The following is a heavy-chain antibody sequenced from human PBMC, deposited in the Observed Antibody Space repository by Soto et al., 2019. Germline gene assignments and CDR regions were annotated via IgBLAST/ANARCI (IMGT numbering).Heavy chain of an antibody. CDR2: IYYSGST. Sequence: SKTLSLTCTVSGGSISSYYWSWIRQPPGKGLEWIGYIYYSGSTNYNPSLKSRVTISVDTSKNQFSLKLSSVTAADTAVYYCARGRTMVRRVSHYFDYWGQGTLVTVSS. CDR3: ARGRTMVRRVSHYFDY. J-gene: IGHJ4*02. V-gene: IGHV4-59*01. D-gene: IGHD3-10*01. CDR1: GGSISSYY.